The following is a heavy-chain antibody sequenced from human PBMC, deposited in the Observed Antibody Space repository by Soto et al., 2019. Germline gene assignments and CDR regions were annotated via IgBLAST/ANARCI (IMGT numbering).Heavy chain of an antibody. CDR2: VNPNNGDT. J-gene: IGHJ4*02. D-gene: IGHD3-10*01. CDR3: AKVSRKGSAIDFDY. Sequence: QVQLVQSGAELKKPGASVKVSCKASGYTFSNYDMNWVRQATGQGPEWIGWVNPNNGDTGYAQKFQCRVTLTTDISTTAAYLELTSLRSEDPAIYYCAKVSRKGSAIDFDYWGQGTLITVSS. V-gene: IGHV1-8*01. CDR1: GYTFSNYD.